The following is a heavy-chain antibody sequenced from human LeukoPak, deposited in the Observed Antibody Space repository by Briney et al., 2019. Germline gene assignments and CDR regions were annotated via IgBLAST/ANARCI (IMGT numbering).Heavy chain of an antibody. CDR3: ARGLRAPRSNWFDP. CDR1: GGSISSGDHY. V-gene: IGHV4-30-4*01. CDR2: IYYSGST. D-gene: IGHD1-14*01. J-gene: IGHJ5*02. Sequence: SETLSLTCTVSGGSISSGDHYWSWIRQPPGKGLEWIGYIYYSGSTYYNPSLKSRVTISVDTSKNQFSLKLSSVTAADTAVYYCARGLRAPRSNWFDPWGQGTLLTVSS.